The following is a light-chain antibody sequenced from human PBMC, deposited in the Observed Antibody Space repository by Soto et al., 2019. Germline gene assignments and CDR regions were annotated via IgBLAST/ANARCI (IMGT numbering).Light chain of an antibody. CDR2: DVS. V-gene: IGLV2-14*01. J-gene: IGLJ1*01. CDR1: SSDLTYHS. Sequence: QSVLTQPASVSGSLGQSISISCTEDSSDLTYHSVSWYQHHPHKAPKLIIYDVSYRPSGVSTRFSGSQSAGSASLTISGLQAEDEADYYCSSSTPTRGLVFGSGTKVTVL. CDR3: SSSTPTRGLV.